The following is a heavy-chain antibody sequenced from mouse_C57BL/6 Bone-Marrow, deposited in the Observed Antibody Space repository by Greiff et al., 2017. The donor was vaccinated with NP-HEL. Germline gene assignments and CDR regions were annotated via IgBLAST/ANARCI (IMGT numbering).Heavy chain of an antibody. V-gene: IGHV1-64*01. CDR1: GYTFTSYW. J-gene: IGHJ4*01. D-gene: IGHD1-1*01. CDR2: IHPNSGST. Sequence: VQLQQPGAELVKPGASVKLSCKASGYTFTSYWMHWVKQRPGQGLEWIGMIHPNSGSTNYNEKFKSKATLTVDKSSSTAYMQLSSLTSEDSAVYYCARTLITTVVMDYWGQGTSVTVSS. CDR3: ARTLITTVVMDY.